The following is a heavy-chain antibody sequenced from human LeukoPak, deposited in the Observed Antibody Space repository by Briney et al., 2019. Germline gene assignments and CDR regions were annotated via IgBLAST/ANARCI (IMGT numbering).Heavy chain of an antibody. J-gene: IGHJ4*02. D-gene: IGHD1-26*01. CDR1: GYTFTGYY. CDR3: ARGGVGVTRCFDY. CDR2: INPNSGGT. V-gene: IGHV1-2*02. Sequence: ASVKVSCTASGYTFTGYYMHWVRQAPGQGLEWMGWINPNSGGTNYAQKFQGRVTMTRDTSITTAYMELSRLRSDDTAVYYCARGGVGVTRCFDYWGQGTLVTVSS.